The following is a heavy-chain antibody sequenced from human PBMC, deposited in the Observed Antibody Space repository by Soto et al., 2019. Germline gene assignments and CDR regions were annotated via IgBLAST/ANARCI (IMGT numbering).Heavy chain of an antibody. J-gene: IGHJ4*02. D-gene: IGHD3-22*01. Sequence: GGSLRLSCAASGFTFSSYGMHWVRQAPGKGLEWVAVISYDGSNKYYADSVKGRFTISRDNSKNTLYLQMNSLRAEDTAVYYCAKDPMVYYSSGYYYWYFYYWGQGTLVTVSS. CDR3: AKDPMVYYSSGYYYWYFYY. CDR1: GFTFSSYG. V-gene: IGHV3-30*18. CDR2: ISYDGSNK.